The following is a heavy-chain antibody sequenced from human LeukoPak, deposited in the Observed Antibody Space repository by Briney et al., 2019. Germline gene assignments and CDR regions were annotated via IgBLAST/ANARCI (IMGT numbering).Heavy chain of an antibody. Sequence: PSETLSLTCTVSGGSISSSSYYWGWIRQPPGKGLEWIGSIYYSGSTYYNPSLKSRVTISVDKSKNQFSLKLSSVTAADTAVYYCARRRGVASGWFRLSYYFDYWGQGTLVTVSS. V-gene: IGHV4-39*07. CDR3: ARRRGVASGWFRLSYYFDY. J-gene: IGHJ4*02. D-gene: IGHD3-10*01. CDR1: GGSISSSSYY. CDR2: IYYSGST.